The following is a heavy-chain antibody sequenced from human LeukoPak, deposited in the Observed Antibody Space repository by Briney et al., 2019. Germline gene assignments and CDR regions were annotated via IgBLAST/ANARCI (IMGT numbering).Heavy chain of an antibody. Sequence: GGSLRLSCAASGFTFSSYGMSWVRQAPGKGLEWVSAISGSGGSTYYADSVKGRFTISRDNSKNTLYLQMNSLRAEDTAVYYCANPQRYGDWLDYWGQGTLVTVSS. J-gene: IGHJ4*02. CDR1: GFTFSSYG. V-gene: IGHV3-23*01. D-gene: IGHD4-17*01. CDR2: ISGSGGST. CDR3: ANPQRYGDWLDY.